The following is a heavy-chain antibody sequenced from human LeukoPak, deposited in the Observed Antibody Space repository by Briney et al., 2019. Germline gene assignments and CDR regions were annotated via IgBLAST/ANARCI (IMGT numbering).Heavy chain of an antibody. CDR2: IYNTGST. D-gene: IGHD3-22*01. CDR1: DFFIITYY. CDR3: AGRRRVYDSSGYGDAFDI. Sequence: SETLSLTSTVSDFFIITYYWNWILQPPGKGLERIGYIYNTGSTNYNPSLKSRITISVDTSKNQFSLKLSSVTAADTAVYYCAGRRRVYDSSGYGDAFDIWGQGTMVTVSS. V-gene: IGHV4-59*08. J-gene: IGHJ3*02.